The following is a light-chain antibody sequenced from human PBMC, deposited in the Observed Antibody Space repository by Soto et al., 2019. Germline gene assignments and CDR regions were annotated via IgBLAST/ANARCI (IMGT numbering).Light chain of an antibody. Sequence: GERATMNCKCSRSVLYKSNNKNHLAWYQQKPGQPPQLIIYWASTRESGVPERFSGSGSGTDFTLTISSLEAEDVAFYWCQQYFDVPFTFGGGTKVDIK. CDR1: RSVLYKSNNKNH. V-gene: IGKV4-1*01. CDR3: QQYFDVPFT. CDR2: WAS. J-gene: IGKJ4*01.